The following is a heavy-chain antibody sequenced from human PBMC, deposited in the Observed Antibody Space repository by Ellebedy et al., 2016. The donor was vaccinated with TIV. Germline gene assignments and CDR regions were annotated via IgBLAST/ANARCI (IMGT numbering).Heavy chain of an antibody. D-gene: IGHD3-10*01. J-gene: IGHJ6*02. CDR3: ARGEAWFGASSDPDYYYGMDV. CDR1: GGSISSYY. CDR2: IYYSGST. V-gene: IGHV4-59*01. Sequence: MPSEILSLTCTVSGGSISSYYWSWIRQPPGKGLEWIGYIYYSGSTNYNPSLKSRVTISVDTSKNQFSLKLSSVTAADTAVYYCARGEAWFGASSDPDYYYGMDVWGQGTTVTVSS.